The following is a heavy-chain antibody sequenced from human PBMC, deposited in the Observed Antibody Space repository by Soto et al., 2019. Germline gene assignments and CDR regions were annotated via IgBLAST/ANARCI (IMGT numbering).Heavy chain of an antibody. V-gene: IGHV1-3*01. CDR3: ARDRTMVRGVIGY. CDR1: GYTFTSYA. Sequence: ASVKVSCKAPGYTFTSYAMHWVRQAPGQRLEWMGWINAGNGNTKYSQKFQGRVTITRDTSASTAYMELSSLRSEDTAVYYCARDRTMVRGVIGYWGQGTLVTVSS. CDR2: INAGNGNT. D-gene: IGHD3-10*01. J-gene: IGHJ4*02.